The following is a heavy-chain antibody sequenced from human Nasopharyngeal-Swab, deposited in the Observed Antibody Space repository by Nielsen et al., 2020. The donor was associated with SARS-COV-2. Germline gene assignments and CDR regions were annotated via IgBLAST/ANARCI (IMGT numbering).Heavy chain of an antibody. D-gene: IGHD2-15*01. Sequence: SETLSLTCAVYGGSCSGYYWSWIRQPPGKGLEWIGEINHSGSTNYNPSLKSRVTISVDTSKNQFSLKLSFVTAADTAVYYCARGRAFHRDIVVVVAAKSPFDYWGQGTLVTVSS. CDR1: GGSCSGYY. CDR2: INHSGST. V-gene: IGHV4-34*01. CDR3: ARGRAFHRDIVVVVAAKSPFDY. J-gene: IGHJ4*02.